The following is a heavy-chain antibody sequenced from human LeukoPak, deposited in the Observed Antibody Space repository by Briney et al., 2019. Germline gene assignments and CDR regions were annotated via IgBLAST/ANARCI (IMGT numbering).Heavy chain of an antibody. CDR2: IYYSGST. CDR3: AREGVYSGSPDW. V-gene: IGHV4-39*07. Sequence: SETLSLTCTVSGGSISSSSYYWGWIRQPPGKGLEWIGSIYYSGSTYYNPSLKSRVTISVDTSKNQFSLKLSSVTAADTAVYYCAREGVYSGSPDWWGQGTLVTVSS. J-gene: IGHJ4*02. D-gene: IGHD1-26*01. CDR1: GGSISSSSYY.